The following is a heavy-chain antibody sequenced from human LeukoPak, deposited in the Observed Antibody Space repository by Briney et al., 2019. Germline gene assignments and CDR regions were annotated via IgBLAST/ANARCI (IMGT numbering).Heavy chain of an antibody. Sequence: GGSLRLSCAASGLTFSSHWMHWVRQAPGKGLVWVSRITNDGSSTTYADSVKGRFTISRDNAKNMLYLQVNSLRAEDTAVYYCANAYCSGGSCYSYYWGQGTLVTVSS. V-gene: IGHV3-74*01. CDR3: ANAYCSGGSCYSYY. J-gene: IGHJ4*02. CDR1: GLTFSSHW. CDR2: ITNDGSST. D-gene: IGHD2-15*01.